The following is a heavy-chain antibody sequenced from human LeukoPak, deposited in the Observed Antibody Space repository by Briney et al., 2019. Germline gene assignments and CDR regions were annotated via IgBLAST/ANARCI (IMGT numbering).Heavy chain of an antibody. CDR1: GASISSGDFY. CDR2: IYYDGST. Sequence: TSETLPFTCTVPGASISSGDFYWSWIRQPPGKSLEWIGYIYYDGSTYYNPSLKNRLTVSIDTSQNQFSLNLYAVTAADTAVYYCARGSYRDGYNYWGQGTPVIVSS. V-gene: IGHV4-30-4*01. CDR3: ARGSYRDGYNY. D-gene: IGHD5-24*01. J-gene: IGHJ4*02.